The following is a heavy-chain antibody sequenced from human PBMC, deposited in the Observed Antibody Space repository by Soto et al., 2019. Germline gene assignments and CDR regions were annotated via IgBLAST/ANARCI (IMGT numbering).Heavy chain of an antibody. CDR3: ARSRSGAVPDSFGY. D-gene: IGHD3-3*01. Sequence: QVQLVESGGRVVQPGRSLRLSCAASGFMFNRYAIHWVRQTPGNGLEWVAVISKDGSVQYYADSVRGRFLISRDKSKYTVYLEMNSLRVEDTAVFYCARSRSGAVPDSFGYWGQGTLVTVSS. J-gene: IGHJ4*02. CDR2: ISKDGSVQ. V-gene: IGHV3-30*04. CDR1: GFMFNRYA.